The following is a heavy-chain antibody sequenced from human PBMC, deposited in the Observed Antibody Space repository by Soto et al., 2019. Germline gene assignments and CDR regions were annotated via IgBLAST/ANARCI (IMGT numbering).Heavy chain of an antibody. D-gene: IGHD1-26*01. CDR1: GFTFSTYE. J-gene: IGHJ3*02. CDR3: AREGSDDTFDI. CDR2: ISSSGNSI. V-gene: IGHV3-48*03. Sequence: EVQLVESGGGLVQPGGSLRLSCAASGFTFSTYEMNWVRQAPGKGLEWVSYISSSGNSIYYADSVKGRFTMFRDNAKNSLYLQMNSLRGEDTAVYYCAREGSDDTFDIWGQGTMVTVSS.